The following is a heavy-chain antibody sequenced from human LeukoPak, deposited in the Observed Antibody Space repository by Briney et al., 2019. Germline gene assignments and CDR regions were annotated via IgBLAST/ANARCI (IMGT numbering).Heavy chain of an antibody. J-gene: IGHJ4*02. D-gene: IGHD6-6*01. CDR1: GFTFTNYA. CDR3: AKSPKLPDYFDY. V-gene: IGHV3-23*01. Sequence: GGSLRLSCAASGFTFTNYAMSWVRQTPGKGLEWVAATVGSRPDTYHADSVKGRFTISRDNSKNTLYLQMNSLRAEDTAVYYCAKSPKLPDYFDYWGQGTLVTVSS. CDR2: TVGSRPDT.